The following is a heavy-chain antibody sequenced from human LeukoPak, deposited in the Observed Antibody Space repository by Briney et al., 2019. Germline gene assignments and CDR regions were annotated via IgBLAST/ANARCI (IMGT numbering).Heavy chain of an antibody. Sequence: SETLSLTCSVSGDSIGSSAYYWGWIRQAPGKGLEWIGNVFHNGGTYYNPSLQSRVTISIDTSKNQFSLKMTSMTATDTALYYCARSKSGSYHSPFDYWGQGTLLIVSS. CDR1: GDSIGSSAYY. V-gene: IGHV4-39*01. J-gene: IGHJ4*02. D-gene: IGHD1-26*01. CDR2: VFHNGGT. CDR3: ARSKSGSYHSPFDY.